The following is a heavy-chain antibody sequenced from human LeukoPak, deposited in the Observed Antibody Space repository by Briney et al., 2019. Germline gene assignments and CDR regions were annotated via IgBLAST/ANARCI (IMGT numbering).Heavy chain of an antibody. Sequence: SETLSLTCTVSGGSISSYYWSWIRQPPGKGLDWIGYIYYSGSTNYNPSLKSRVTISVDTSKNQFSLKLISVTAADTAVYYCARVVVAATRYFDFWGQGTLVTVSS. CDR3: ARVVVAATRYFDF. CDR1: GGSISSYY. J-gene: IGHJ4*02. CDR2: IYYSGST. D-gene: IGHD2-15*01. V-gene: IGHV4-59*12.